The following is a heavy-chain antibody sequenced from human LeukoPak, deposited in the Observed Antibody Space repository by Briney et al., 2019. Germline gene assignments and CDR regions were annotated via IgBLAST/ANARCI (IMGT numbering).Heavy chain of an antibody. CDR2: IIPIFAHA. CDR1: GGTFSIYA. D-gene: IGHD5-18*01. CDR3: ARARDWAGYSYGFYY. Sequence: GASVSVSFKASGGTFSIYAISWVRQAPGQGREGMGGIIPIFAHANYAQNFQGRVTITADESTSTAYMELRSLRSEDTAVYSCARARDWAGYSYGFYYWGQGTLVTVSS. V-gene: IGHV1-69*13. J-gene: IGHJ4*02.